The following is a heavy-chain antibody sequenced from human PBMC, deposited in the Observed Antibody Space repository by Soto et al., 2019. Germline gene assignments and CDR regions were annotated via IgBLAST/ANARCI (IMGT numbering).Heavy chain of an antibody. J-gene: IGHJ6*02. Sequence: QLHLVQSGAEVKKPGASVKVSCTAPGYTFTSFAVSWVRQVPGQGLEWMGWIRGYNGDTDYAQKLQGRVTMTTDRYASTAYMEVRSLRSDDTAVYYCARDKPQQIVGYNYYYGMDVWGQGTTVTVSS. V-gene: IGHV1-18*04. CDR2: IRGYNGDT. CDR3: ARDKPQQIVGYNYYYGMDV. D-gene: IGHD6-6*01. CDR1: GYTFTSFA.